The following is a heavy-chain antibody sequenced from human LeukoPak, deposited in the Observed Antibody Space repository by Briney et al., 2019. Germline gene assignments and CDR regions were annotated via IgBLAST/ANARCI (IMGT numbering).Heavy chain of an antibody. Sequence: PGGSLRLSCAASGFTFSRFGMHWVRQAPGKGLEWVAVIWHDGSNKYYADSVKGRFTISRDNSKNTLYLEMNSLRAEDTAVYYCARDYYYDSSGYWDYYFDYWGQGTLVSVSS. CDR2: IWHDGSNK. CDR3: ARDYYYDSSGYWDYYFDY. CDR1: GFTFSRFG. J-gene: IGHJ4*02. D-gene: IGHD3-22*01. V-gene: IGHV3-33*01.